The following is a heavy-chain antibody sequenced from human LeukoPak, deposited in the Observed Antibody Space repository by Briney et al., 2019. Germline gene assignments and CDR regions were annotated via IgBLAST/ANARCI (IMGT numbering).Heavy chain of an antibody. Sequence: SGTLSLTCTFSGGTMNSGNYYWDWIRQPPGQGLEWIGNIFYSGKTSYNPSLKGGVTISIDTSKNQFSLRLRSVTAADTAVYYCAREPIYYYGSGSYWPPDSWGQGTLVVVSP. CDR1: GGTMNSGNYY. CDR2: IFYSGKT. V-gene: IGHV4-39*07. D-gene: IGHD3-10*01. J-gene: IGHJ4*02. CDR3: AREPIYYYGSGSYWPPDS.